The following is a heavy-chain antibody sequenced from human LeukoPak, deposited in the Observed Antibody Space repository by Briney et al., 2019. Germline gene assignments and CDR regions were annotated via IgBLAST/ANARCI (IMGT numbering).Heavy chain of an antibody. Sequence: SETLSLTCTVSGGSISSYYWSWIRQPPGKGLEWIGYIYYSGSTNYNPSLKSRVTISVDTSKNQFSLKLSSVTAADTAVYYCARDLGYCSGGSCVSYGMDVWGQGTTVTVSS. D-gene: IGHD2-15*01. CDR2: IYYSGST. V-gene: IGHV4-59*01. CDR3: ARDLGYCSGGSCVSYGMDV. CDR1: GGSISSYY. J-gene: IGHJ6*02.